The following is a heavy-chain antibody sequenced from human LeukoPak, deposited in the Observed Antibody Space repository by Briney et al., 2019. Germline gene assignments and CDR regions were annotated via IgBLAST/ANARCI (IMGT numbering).Heavy chain of an antibody. CDR1: GYIFNNYA. D-gene: IGHD2-2*01. V-gene: IGHV3-23*01. J-gene: IGHJ4*02. CDR3: VKGGQDCSPTTCYYD. CDR2: ISGSGST. Sequence: GGSLRLSCVASGYIFNNYAVSWFRQAPGKGLEWVSTISGSGSTYYADSVKGRFTISRDNSKNTGYLQMNSLRAEDTAVYYCVKGGQDCSPTTCYYDWGQGTLVTVSS.